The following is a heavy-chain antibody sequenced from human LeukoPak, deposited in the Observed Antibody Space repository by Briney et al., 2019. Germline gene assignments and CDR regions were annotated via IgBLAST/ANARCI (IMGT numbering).Heavy chain of an antibody. CDR2: IYTSGST. D-gene: IGHD2-2*01. Sequence: SETLSLTCTVSGVSISSYYWSWVRQPAGKGLEWIGRIYTSGSTNYNPSLKSRVTMSVGTSKNQFSLKLSSVTAADTAVYYCARNIVVVPAAVGGGWFDPWGQGTLVTVSS. CDR1: GVSISSYY. J-gene: IGHJ5*02. CDR3: ARNIVVVPAAVGGGWFDP. V-gene: IGHV4-4*07.